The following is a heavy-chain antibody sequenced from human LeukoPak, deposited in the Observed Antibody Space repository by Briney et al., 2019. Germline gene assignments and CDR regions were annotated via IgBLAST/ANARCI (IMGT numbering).Heavy chain of an antibody. CDR2: VNPSGGST. V-gene: IGHV1-46*01. CDR3: ARSVEMATISGEYYFDY. D-gene: IGHD5-24*01. CDR1: GYTFTSYY. J-gene: IGHJ4*02. Sequence: ASVKVSCKASGYTFTSYYMHWVRQAPGQGLGWMGIVNPSGGSTSYAQKFQGRVTMTRDTSTSTVYMELSSLRSEDTAVYYCARSVEMATISGEYYFDYWGQGTLVTVSS.